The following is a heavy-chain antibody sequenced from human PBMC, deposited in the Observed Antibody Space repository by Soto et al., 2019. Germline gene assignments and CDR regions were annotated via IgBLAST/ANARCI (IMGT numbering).Heavy chain of an antibody. CDR1: GGTFSSYA. J-gene: IGHJ5*02. CDR2: IIPIFGTA. D-gene: IGHD1-26*01. Sequence: QVQLVQSGAEVKKPGSSVKVSCKASGGTFSSYAISWVRQAPGQGLEWMGGIIPIFGTANYAQKFQGRVRITADASTRTAYMEQRKLRSEDTAEYYWESCAEVTGSGWFDHWGQGTLVTVSS. V-gene: IGHV1-69*12. CDR3: ESCAEVTGSGWFDH.